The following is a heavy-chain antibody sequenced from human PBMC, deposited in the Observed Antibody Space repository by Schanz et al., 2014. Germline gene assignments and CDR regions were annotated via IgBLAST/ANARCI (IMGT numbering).Heavy chain of an antibody. CDR3: AKEKEEVAADGSFFDY. J-gene: IGHJ4*02. D-gene: IGHD6-13*01. CDR1: GFTFSTYA. CDR2: INGNGGIT. Sequence: VQLVESGGALVQPGGSLRLSCSASGFTFSTYAMSWVRQAPGKGLEWVSAINGNGGITYYADPVKGRFTISRDNSKNTVNLQMNSLRAEDTAVYYCAKEKEEVAADGSFFDYWGQGTLVTVSS. V-gene: IGHV3-23*04.